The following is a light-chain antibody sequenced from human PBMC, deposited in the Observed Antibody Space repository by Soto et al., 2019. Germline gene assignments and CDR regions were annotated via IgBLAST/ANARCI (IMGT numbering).Light chain of an antibody. CDR3: QQYGCSPPYT. V-gene: IGKV3-20*01. CDR1: QSVSSSY. J-gene: IGKJ2*01. Sequence: EIVLTQSPGTLFLSPGERATLSCRASQSVSSSYLAWYQQKPGQAPRLLIYGASSRATGIPDRFSGNGSGTDFTLTISRLEPEDFAVYYCQQYGCSPPYTFGQGTKLEI. CDR2: GAS.